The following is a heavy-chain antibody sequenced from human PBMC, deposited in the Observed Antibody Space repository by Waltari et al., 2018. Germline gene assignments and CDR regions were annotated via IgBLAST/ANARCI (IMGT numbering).Heavy chain of an antibody. CDR2: ISYDGSNK. J-gene: IGHJ6*02. D-gene: IGHD3-16*01. CDR1: GFTFSSYG. Sequence: QVQLVESGGGVVQPGRSLRLSCAASGFTFSSYGMHWVRQAPGKGLECVAEISYDGSNKYNADSVKGRFTISRDKSKNTLYLQMSSLRAEDTAVDFCAKDRGDASGHYYYYGMDVWGQGTTVTVSS. CDR3: AKDRGDASGHYYYYGMDV. V-gene: IGHV3-30*18.